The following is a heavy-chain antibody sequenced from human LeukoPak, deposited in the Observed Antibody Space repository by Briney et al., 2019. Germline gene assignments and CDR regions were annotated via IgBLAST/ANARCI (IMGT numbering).Heavy chain of an antibody. Sequence: GGSLRLSCTVSGFTVSSNSMSWVRQAPGRGLEWVSFIYSGSTHYSDSVKGRFTISRDNAKNSLYLQMNSLRAEDTAVYFCAKSTRAVMAMMDVWGKGTTVTVSS. D-gene: IGHD3-16*01. V-gene: IGHV3-53*01. CDR2: IYSGST. CDR3: AKSTRAVMAMMDV. J-gene: IGHJ6*04. CDR1: GFTVSSNS.